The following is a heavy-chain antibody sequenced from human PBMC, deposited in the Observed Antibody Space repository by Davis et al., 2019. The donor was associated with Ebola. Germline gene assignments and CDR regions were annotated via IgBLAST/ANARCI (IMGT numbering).Heavy chain of an antibody. CDR1: GGSISSYY. CDR2: IYYSGST. CDR3: ARDHGYNFVIDY. J-gene: IGHJ4*02. V-gene: IGHV4-59*12. Sequence: SETLSLTCTVSGGSISSYYWSWIRQPPGKGLEWIGYIYYSGSTNYNPSPKSRVTISVDTSKNQFSLKLSSVTAADTAVYYCARDHGYNFVIDYWGQGTLVTVSS. D-gene: IGHD5-24*01.